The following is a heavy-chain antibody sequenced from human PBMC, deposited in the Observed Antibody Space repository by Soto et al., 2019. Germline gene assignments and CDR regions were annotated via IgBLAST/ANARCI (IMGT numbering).Heavy chain of an antibody. CDR2: VHHSWGS. D-gene: IGHD3-10*01. V-gene: IGHV4-59*08. Sequence: QVQLQESGPGLVKPSETLSLSCTVSGGSISSYYWSWFRQSPGKRMEWIGYVHHSWGSSYNPSLQSRVAISLHTSKSQLSLKVTSVTATDPALYYCARQRFGPLHGLVDVWGQGTTVTVSS. CDR1: GGSISSYY. CDR3: ARQRFGPLHGLVDV. J-gene: IGHJ6*02.